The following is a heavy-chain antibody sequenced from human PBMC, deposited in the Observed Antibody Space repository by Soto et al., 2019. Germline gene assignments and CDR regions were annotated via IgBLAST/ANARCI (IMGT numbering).Heavy chain of an antibody. CDR1: GFSFSYFW. CDR2: IKQDGNEK. J-gene: IGHJ4*02. D-gene: IGHD1-1*01. V-gene: IGHV3-7*03. CDR3: ARQKTKTGSSFIDY. Sequence: VGSLRLSCEASGFSFSYFWMTWVRQAPGKGLEWVANIKQDGNEKYYVDSVKGRFTISRDNARNSLYLQMNRLRAEDTAVYYCARQKTKTGSSFIDYWGQGTLVTVS.